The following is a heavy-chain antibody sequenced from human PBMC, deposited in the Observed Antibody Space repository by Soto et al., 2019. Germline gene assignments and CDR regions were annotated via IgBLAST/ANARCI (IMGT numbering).Heavy chain of an antibody. J-gene: IGHJ4*02. CDR3: VRVAYVDFGH. Sequence: EVQLVESGGGLVQPGGSLRLSCAASGFTLNSYWMHWVRQAPGKGLVWVSRINSDGSSTSYADSVKGRFTISRDNARNTLYLQMNSLRAEDTAVYCCVRVAYVDFGHWGQGALVTVSS. CDR2: INSDGSST. D-gene: IGHD3-16*01. V-gene: IGHV3-74*01. CDR1: GFTLNSYW.